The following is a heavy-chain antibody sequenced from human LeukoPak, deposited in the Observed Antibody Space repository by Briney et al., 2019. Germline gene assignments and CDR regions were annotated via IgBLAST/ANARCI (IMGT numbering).Heavy chain of an antibody. J-gene: IGHJ4*02. CDR1: GYTFTSYD. Sequence: ASVKVSCKASGYTFTSYDINWVRQATGQGLEWMGWMNPNSGNTGYAQKFQGRVTITRDTSASTAYMELSSLRSEDMAVYYCARAGPAYYYDSSGYEPSFDYWGQGTLVTVSS. CDR2: MNPNSGNT. V-gene: IGHV1-8*03. D-gene: IGHD3-22*01. CDR3: ARAGPAYYYDSSGYEPSFDY.